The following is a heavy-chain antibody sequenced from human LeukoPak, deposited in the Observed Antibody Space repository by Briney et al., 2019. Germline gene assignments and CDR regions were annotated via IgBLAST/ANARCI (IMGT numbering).Heavy chain of an antibody. J-gene: IGHJ4*02. CDR1: GYTFTNYW. CDR2: FYPGDSDT. Sequence: GESLKISCQGSGYTFTNYWIGWVRQTPGKGLEWMGFFYPGDSDTTYSLSFQGQVTISADKSISTAYLQWSSLKASDTAMYYCARRARGNSDYFDYWGQGTLVTVSS. V-gene: IGHV5-51*01. CDR3: ARRARGNSDYFDY. D-gene: IGHD4-23*01.